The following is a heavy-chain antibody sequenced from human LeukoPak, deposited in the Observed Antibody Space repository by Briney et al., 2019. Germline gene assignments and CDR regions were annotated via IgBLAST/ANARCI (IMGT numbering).Heavy chain of an antibody. CDR2: ISSSTSYI. CDR3: ATSRDYSWYFDL. V-gene: IGHV3-21*01. Sequence: PGGSLRLSCAASGFSFSSYSMNWVRQAPGTGLEWVSSISSSTSYIHYADSVRGRFTISRDNAKNSLYLQMNSLRAEDTAVYYCATSRDYSWYFDLWGRGTLVTVSS. CDR1: GFSFSSYS. J-gene: IGHJ2*01. D-gene: IGHD4-17*01.